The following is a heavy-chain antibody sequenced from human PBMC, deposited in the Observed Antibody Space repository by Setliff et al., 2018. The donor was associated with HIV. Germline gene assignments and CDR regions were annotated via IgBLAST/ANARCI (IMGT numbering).Heavy chain of an antibody. Sequence: ASVKVSCKASGFNFTNYYIHWVRQAPGEGLEWVGVINASGDKTNYAQKFQGRLIITKDTSTSTVYMELSSLRSDDTAVYYCGRDYRSWIRAIGYWSQGTLVTVSS. CDR3: GRDYRSWIRAIGY. V-gene: IGHV1-46*03. CDR2: INASGDKT. CDR1: GFNFTNYY. D-gene: IGHD5-12*01. J-gene: IGHJ4*02.